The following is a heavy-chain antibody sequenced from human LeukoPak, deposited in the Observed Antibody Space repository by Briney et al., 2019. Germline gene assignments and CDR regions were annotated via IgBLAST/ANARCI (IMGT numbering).Heavy chain of an antibody. CDR1: GYSFTSYW. D-gene: IGHD3-22*01. J-gene: IGHJ4*02. CDR2: IYPGDSDT. Sequence: GESLKISCKGSGYSFTSYWIGWVRQMPGKGLEWMGIIYPGDSDTRYSPSFQGQVTISADKSISTGYLQWSSLKASDTAMYYCARTGYYYDSSGYNFHLRYWGQGTLVTVSS. V-gene: IGHV5-51*01. CDR3: ARTGYYYDSSGYNFHLRY.